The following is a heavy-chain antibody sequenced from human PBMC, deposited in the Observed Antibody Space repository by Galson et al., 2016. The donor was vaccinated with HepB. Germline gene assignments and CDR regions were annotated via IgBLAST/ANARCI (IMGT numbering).Heavy chain of an antibody. CDR1: GFTFRSYS. CDR2: ISSSSSTI. Sequence: LRLSCAASGFTFRSYSMNWVRQAPGRGLEWVSYISSSSSTIYYTDSVKGRFTISRDNGKNSLYLQMNSLRAEDTAVYYCARDPYYYYYGMDVWGKGTTVTVSS. CDR3: ARDPYYYYYGMDV. V-gene: IGHV3-48*01. J-gene: IGHJ6*04.